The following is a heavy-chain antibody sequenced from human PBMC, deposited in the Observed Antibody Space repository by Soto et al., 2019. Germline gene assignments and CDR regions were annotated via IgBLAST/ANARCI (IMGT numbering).Heavy chain of an antibody. CDR3: AKVDILTGTYERFFDY. V-gene: IGHV3-23*01. J-gene: IGHJ4*02. Sequence: PGGSLRLSCAASGFTFSSYAMSWVRQAPGKGLEWVSAISGSGGSTYYADSVKGRFTISRDNSKNTLYLQMNSLRAEDTAVYYFAKVDILTGTYERFFDYWGQGTLVTVSS. D-gene: IGHD3-9*01. CDR1: GFTFSSYA. CDR2: ISGSGGST.